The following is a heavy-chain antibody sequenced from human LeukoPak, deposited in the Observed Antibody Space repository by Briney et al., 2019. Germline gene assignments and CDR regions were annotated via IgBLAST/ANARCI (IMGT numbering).Heavy chain of an antibody. CDR2: SCRT. J-gene: IGHJ5*02. CDR3: ARGYCSSGSCYSVDNWFDP. Sequence: SCRTNYSHKFQGRVTITRDRSISRDYMEMSRLRADDTAVYYCARGYCSSGSCYSVDNWFDPWGQGTLVTVSS. V-gene: IGHV1-2*07. D-gene: IGHD2-15*01.